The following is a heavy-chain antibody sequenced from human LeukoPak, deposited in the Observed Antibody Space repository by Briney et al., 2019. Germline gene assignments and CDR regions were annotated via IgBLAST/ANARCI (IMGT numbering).Heavy chain of an antibody. Sequence: PSQTLSLTCTVSGGSISSGGYYWSWIRQHPGKGLEWIGYIYYSGSTYYNPSLKSRVTISVDTSKNQFSLKLSSVTAADTAVYYCARREMGNGWVNYWGQGTLVTVSS. V-gene: IGHV4-31*03. D-gene: IGHD5-24*01. J-gene: IGHJ4*02. CDR2: IYYSGST. CDR1: GGSISSGGYY. CDR3: ARREMGNGWVNY.